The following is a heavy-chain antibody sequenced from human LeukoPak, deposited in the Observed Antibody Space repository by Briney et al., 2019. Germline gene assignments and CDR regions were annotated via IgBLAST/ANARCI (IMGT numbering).Heavy chain of an antibody. J-gene: IGHJ1*01. CDR2: LYYSGST. CDR1: GGSINSFY. CDR3: ARGSIAVAVYLQY. V-gene: IGHV4-59*01. Sequence: SETLSLTCTVSGGSINSFYWSWIRPCPGEGLEWIGYLYYSGSTHYHPSLKSRVTISVDTPKHKFSLKVTSVTAADTLVYFCARGSIAVAVYLQYWGQGTLVTVST. D-gene: IGHD6-19*01.